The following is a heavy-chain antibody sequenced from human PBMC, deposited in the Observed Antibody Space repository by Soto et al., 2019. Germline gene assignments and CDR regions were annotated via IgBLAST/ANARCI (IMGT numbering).Heavy chain of an antibody. Sequence: GESLKISCKGSGYSFAGYWITWVRQKSGKGLEWMGRIDPSDSQTYYSPSFRGHVTISVTKSITTVFLQWSGLRASDTAMYYCARQIYDSDTGPNFQYYFDSWGQGTPVTVSS. D-gene: IGHD3-22*01. CDR3: ARQIYDSDTGPNFQYYFDS. CDR1: GYSFAGYW. CDR2: IDPSDSQT. V-gene: IGHV5-10-1*01. J-gene: IGHJ4*02.